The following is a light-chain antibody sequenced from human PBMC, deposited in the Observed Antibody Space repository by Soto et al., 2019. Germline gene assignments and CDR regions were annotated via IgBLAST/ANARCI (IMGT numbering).Light chain of an antibody. CDR2: GAS. CDR1: QSVSSD. J-gene: IGKJ5*01. V-gene: IGKV3-15*01. Sequence: IVMAQSPTTPSVSPRERATLSCRASQSVSSDLAWYHQKPGQAPRLLIYGASTRATGIPARFSGSGSGTEFTLTISSLQSEDFAVYYCQQYNNWPIPFGQGRRPAI. CDR3: QQYNNWPIP.